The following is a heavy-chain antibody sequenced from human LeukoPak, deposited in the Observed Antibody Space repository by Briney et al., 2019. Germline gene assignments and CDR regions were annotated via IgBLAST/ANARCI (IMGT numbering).Heavy chain of an antibody. CDR2: IYPGDSDT. J-gene: IGHJ4*02. CDR1: GYSFTSYW. D-gene: IGHD2-15*01. V-gene: IGHV5-51*01. CDR3: ARGYCSGGSCLLFDH. Sequence: GESLKISCKGSGYSFTSYWIGWVRQMPGKGLEWMGIIYPGDSDTRYSPSFQGQVTISADKSISTASLQWSSLKASDTAMYYCARGYCSGGSCLLFDHWGQGTLVTVSS.